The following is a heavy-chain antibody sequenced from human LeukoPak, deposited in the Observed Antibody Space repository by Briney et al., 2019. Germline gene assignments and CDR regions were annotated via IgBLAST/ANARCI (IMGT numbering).Heavy chain of an antibody. Sequence: ASVKVSCKASGYTFTSYDINWVRQATGQGVEWMGWMNPNSGNTGYAQKFQGRVTMTRNTSISTAYMELSSLRSEDTAVYYCARGKGWEYNFDYWGQGTLVTVSS. CDR3: ARGKGWEYNFDY. D-gene: IGHD1-26*01. V-gene: IGHV1-8*01. CDR2: MNPNSGNT. J-gene: IGHJ4*02. CDR1: GYTFTSYD.